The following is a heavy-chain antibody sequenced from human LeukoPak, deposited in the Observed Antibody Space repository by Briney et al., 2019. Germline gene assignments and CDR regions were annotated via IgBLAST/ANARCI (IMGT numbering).Heavy chain of an antibody. CDR2: IYPGDSDT. Sequence: GESLKISCKGSGYSFTSYWIGWVRQMPGKGLERMGIIYPGDSDTRYSPSFQGQVTISADKSISTAYLQWSSLKASDTAMYYCARLAGSGSYYNRYYYGMDVWGQGTTVTVSS. V-gene: IGHV5-51*01. J-gene: IGHJ6*02. CDR1: GYSFTSYW. CDR3: ARLAGSGSYYNRYYYGMDV. D-gene: IGHD3-10*01.